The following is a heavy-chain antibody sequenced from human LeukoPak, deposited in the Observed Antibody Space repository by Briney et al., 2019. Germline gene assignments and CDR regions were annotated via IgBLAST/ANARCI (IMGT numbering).Heavy chain of an antibody. V-gene: IGHV3-23*01. CDR1: GFTFSSYA. CDR2: ISGSGGST. Sequence: GGSLRLSCAASGFTFSSYAMSWVRQAPGKGLEWVSAISGSGGSTYYADSVKGRFTISRDNSKNTLYLQMNSLRAEDTAVYYCAKGPKKTVTRDYYYYMDVWGKGTTVTVSS. D-gene: IGHD4-11*01. CDR3: AKGPKKTVTRDYYYYMDV. J-gene: IGHJ6*03.